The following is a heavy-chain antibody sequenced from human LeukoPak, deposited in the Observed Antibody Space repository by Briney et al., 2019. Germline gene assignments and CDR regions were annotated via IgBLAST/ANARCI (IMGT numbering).Heavy chain of an antibody. CDR3: ARGGSDYGDYGYNWFDP. CDR1: GFTFSSYS. CDR2: ISSSSYI. D-gene: IGHD4-17*01. J-gene: IGHJ5*02. V-gene: IGHV3-21*01. Sequence: GGSLRLSCAASGFTFSSYSMNWVRQAPGKGLEWVSSISSSSYIYYADSVKGRFTISRDNAKNSLYLQMNSLRAEDTAVYYCARGGSDYGDYGYNWFDPWGQGTLVTVSS.